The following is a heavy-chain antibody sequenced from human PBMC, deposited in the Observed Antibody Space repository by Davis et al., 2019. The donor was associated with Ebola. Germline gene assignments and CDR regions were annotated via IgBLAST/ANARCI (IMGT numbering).Heavy chain of an antibody. Sequence: GESLKISCAASGFTFDDYAMHWVRQPPGKGLEWVALISWDGVAAYYAYSVKGRFTISRDNRRNSLYLQMNNLRPEDSALYYCARDISPSWSSDYYYGMDVWGQGTTVTVSS. D-gene: IGHD1-26*01. J-gene: IGHJ6*02. CDR1: GFTFDDYA. CDR2: ISWDGVAA. CDR3: ARDISPSWSSDYYYGMDV. V-gene: IGHV3-43D*03.